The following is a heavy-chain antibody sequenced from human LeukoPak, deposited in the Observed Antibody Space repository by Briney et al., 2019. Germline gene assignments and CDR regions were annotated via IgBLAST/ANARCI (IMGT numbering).Heavy chain of an antibody. Sequence: SETLSLTCTVSGGSISSYYWSWIRQPPGKGLEWIGYIYYSGSTNYSPSLKSRVTISVDTSKNQFSLKLSSVTAADTAVYYCAGAGGYDILTGYYNNWFDPWGQGTLVTVSS. CDR2: IYYSGST. D-gene: IGHD3-9*01. J-gene: IGHJ5*02. V-gene: IGHV4-59*08. CDR3: AGAGGYDILTGYYNNWFDP. CDR1: GGSISSYY.